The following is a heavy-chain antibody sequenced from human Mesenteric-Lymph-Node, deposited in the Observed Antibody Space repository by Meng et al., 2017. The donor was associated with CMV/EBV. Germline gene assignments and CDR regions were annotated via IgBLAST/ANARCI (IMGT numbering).Heavy chain of an antibody. Sequence: SVKVSCKASGGTFSSYTISWMRQAPGQGLEWMGRVIPILGTSNYAQKFQGRVTITADKSTSTAYMEVSSLRSGDTAVYYCAREGYSYGYESSYYYYYGMDVWGQGTTVTVSS. CDR2: VIPILGTS. D-gene: IGHD5-18*01. V-gene: IGHV1-69*08. CDR3: AREGYSYGYESSYYYYYGMDV. J-gene: IGHJ6*02. CDR1: GGTFSSYT.